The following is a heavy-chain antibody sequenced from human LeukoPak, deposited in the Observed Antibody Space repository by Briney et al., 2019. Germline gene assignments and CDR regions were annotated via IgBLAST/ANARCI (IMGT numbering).Heavy chain of an antibody. CDR1: GGSISSSSFY. CDR3: ARGFRGDNFDY. Sequence: SETLSLTCTVSGGSISSSSFYWGWIRQPPGKGLEWIGIIYYSVSTYYNPSLKSRVTISVDTSKNQFSLKLRSVTAADTAVYYCARGFRGDNFDYWGQGTLVTVSS. J-gene: IGHJ4*02. D-gene: IGHD7-27*01. CDR2: IYYSVST. V-gene: IGHV4-39*07.